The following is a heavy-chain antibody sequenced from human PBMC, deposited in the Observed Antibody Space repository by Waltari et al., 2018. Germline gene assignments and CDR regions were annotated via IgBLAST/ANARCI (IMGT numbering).Heavy chain of an antibody. CDR1: GGSFSGYY. CDR2: INHSGST. V-gene: IGHV4-34*01. J-gene: IGHJ4*02. D-gene: IGHD6-6*01. Sequence: QVQLQQWGAGLLKPSETLSLTCAVYGGSFSGYYWSWIRQPPGKGLEWIGEINHSGSTNYNPSLKSRVTISVDTSKNQFSLKLSSVTAADTAVYYCARGEYSSSSHFDYWGQGTLVTVSS. CDR3: ARGEYSSSSHFDY.